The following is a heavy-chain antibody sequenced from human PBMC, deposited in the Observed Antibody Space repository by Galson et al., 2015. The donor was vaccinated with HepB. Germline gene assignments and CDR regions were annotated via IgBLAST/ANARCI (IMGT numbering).Heavy chain of an antibody. CDR1: GYTFTGYY. CDR2: INPNSGGT. V-gene: IGHV1-2*02. CDR3: ARDPGSYYYYYYMDV. J-gene: IGHJ6*03. Sequence: SVKVSCKASGYTFTGYYMHWVRQAPGQGLEWMGWINPNSGGTNYAQKFQGRVTMTRDTSISTAYMELSRLRSDDTAVYYCARDPGSYYYYYYMDVWGKGTTVTVSS. D-gene: IGHD1-14*01.